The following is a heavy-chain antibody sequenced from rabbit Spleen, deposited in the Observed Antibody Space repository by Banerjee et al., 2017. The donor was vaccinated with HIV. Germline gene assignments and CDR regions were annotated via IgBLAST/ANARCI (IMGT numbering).Heavy chain of an antibody. V-gene: IGHV1S40*01. Sequence: QSLEESGGDLVKPGASLTLTCTASGFSFSGDSYMCWVRQAPGKGLEWIVCIDVGSSGFTYFASWAKGRFTISKTSSTTVTLQMTSLTAADTATYFCARDTGSSFSSYGMDLWGQGTLVTVS. CDR2: IDVGSSGFT. CDR1: GFSFSGDSY. J-gene: IGHJ6*01. CDR3: ARDTGSSFSSYGMDL. D-gene: IGHD8-1*01.